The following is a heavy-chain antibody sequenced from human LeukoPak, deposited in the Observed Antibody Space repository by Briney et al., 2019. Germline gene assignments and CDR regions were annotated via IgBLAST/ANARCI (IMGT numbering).Heavy chain of an antibody. Sequence: GGSLRLSCAVSGFTFSNYWMTWVRQAPGRGLEWVANIKQGGSDKNYVDSVKGRFTISRDNAKNSLYLEMNSLRAEDTAVYYCARDESPRSGTTWYDGFDIWGQGTMVTVSS. D-gene: IGHD2-2*01. J-gene: IGHJ3*02. V-gene: IGHV3-7*04. CDR2: IKQGGSDK. CDR1: GFTFSNYW. CDR3: ARDESPRSGTTWYDGFDI.